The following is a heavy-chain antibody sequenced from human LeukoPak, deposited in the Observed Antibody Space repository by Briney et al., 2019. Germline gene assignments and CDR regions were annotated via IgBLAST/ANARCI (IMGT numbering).Heavy chain of an antibody. CDR2: IYSSGST. Sequence: SETLSLTCTVSGGSISGYYWSWIRQPPGKGLEWIGYIYSSGSTNYNPSLESRLTISVDTSKNQFSLKLSSVTAADTAVYYCAGPSWSEGGMDVWGQGTTVTGSS. CDR1: GGSISGYY. J-gene: IGHJ6*02. V-gene: IGHV4-59*08. CDR3: AGPSWSEGGMDV.